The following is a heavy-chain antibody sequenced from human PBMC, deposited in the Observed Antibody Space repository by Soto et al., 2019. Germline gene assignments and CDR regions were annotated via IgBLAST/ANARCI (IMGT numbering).Heavy chain of an antibody. CDR1: GFTFSSYS. D-gene: IGHD3-3*01. CDR3: ARDREWFDAFDI. Sequence: GESLKISCAASGFTFSSYSMNWVRQAPGKGLEWVSSISSSSSYIYYADSVKGRFTISRDNAKNSLYLQMNSLRAEDTAVYYCARDREWFDAFDIWGQGTMVTVSS. J-gene: IGHJ3*02. V-gene: IGHV3-21*01. CDR2: ISSSSSYI.